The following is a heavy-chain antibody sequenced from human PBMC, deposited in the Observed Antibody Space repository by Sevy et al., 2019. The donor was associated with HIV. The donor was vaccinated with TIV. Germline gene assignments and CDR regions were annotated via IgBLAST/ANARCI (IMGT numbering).Heavy chain of an antibody. V-gene: IGHV3-43*01. CDR2: ISWDAKKT. Sequence: GGSLRLSCAASGFTFDDYTMHWVRQVPGKGLEWVSLISWDAKKTDYASSVEGRFTVPRDNRKNSLYLQMNSLRSEDTALYFCAKDIPGYSGFDHWGQGTLVTVSS. D-gene: IGHD3-10*01. CDR1: GFTFDDYT. J-gene: IGHJ4*02. CDR3: AKDIPGYSGFDH.